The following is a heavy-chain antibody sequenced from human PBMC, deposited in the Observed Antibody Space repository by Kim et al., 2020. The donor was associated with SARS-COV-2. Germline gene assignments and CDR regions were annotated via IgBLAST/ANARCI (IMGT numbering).Heavy chain of an antibody. Sequence: TTYNASLTSRVTISVDTSKNQFSLKLSSVTAADTAVYYCARQEVPYYFDYWGQGTLVTVSS. CDR2: T. J-gene: IGHJ4*02. V-gene: IGHV4-39*01. CDR3: ARQEVPYYFDY.